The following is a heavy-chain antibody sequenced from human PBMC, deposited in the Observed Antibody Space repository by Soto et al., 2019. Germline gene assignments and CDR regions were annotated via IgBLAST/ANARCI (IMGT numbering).Heavy chain of an antibody. CDR2: IYYSQST. V-gene: IGHV4-31*03. J-gene: IGHJ6*02. CDR1: GGSISSGGYY. D-gene: IGHD5-12*01. CDR3: ARVSGYSGYDRVGYYYYGMDV. Sequence: SETLSLTCTVSGGSISSGGYYWSWIRQHPGKGLEWIGYIYYSQSTYYNPSLKSRVTISVDTSKNQFSLKLSSVTAADTAVYYCARVSGYSGYDRVGYYYYGMDVWGQGTTVTVSS.